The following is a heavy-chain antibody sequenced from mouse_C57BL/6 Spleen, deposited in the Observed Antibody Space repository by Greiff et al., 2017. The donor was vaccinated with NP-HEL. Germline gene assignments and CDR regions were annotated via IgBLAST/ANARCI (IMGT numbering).Heavy chain of an antibody. CDR3: ARRGDDALDD. D-gene: IGHD2-12*01. CDR1: GYTFTSYW. CDR2: IYPGSGST. Sequence: QVQLQQPGAELVKPGASVKMSCKASGYTFTSYWITWVKQRPGQGLEWIGDIYPGSGSTNYNEKFKSKATLTVDTASSTAYMQLSSLPSEDSAVYYCARRGDDALDDWGQGTTLTVSS. J-gene: IGHJ2*01. V-gene: IGHV1-55*01.